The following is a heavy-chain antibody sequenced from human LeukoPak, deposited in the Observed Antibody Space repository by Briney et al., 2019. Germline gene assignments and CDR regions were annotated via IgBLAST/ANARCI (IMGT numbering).Heavy chain of an antibody. Sequence: GGSLSLSCAASGFTFSSYAMSWVRQAPGKGLEWVSAISGSGGSTYYADSVKGRFTISRDNSKNTLYLQMNSLRAEDTAVYYCAKGWSGYYYFDYWGQGTLVTVSS. CDR3: AKGWSGYYYFDY. V-gene: IGHV3-23*01. CDR1: GFTFSSYA. CDR2: ISGSGGST. D-gene: IGHD3-3*01. J-gene: IGHJ4*02.